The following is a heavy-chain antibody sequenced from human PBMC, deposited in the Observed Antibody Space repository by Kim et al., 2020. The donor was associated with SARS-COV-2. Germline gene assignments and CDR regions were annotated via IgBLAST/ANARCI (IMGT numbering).Heavy chain of an antibody. V-gene: IGHV4-4*02. J-gene: IGHJ4*02. CDR3: ARDLGSITGTTD. CDR2: T. Sequence: TTHNPPHKSPITIAIDTSKNQFSLKLGSVTAADTAVYYCARDLGSITGTTDWGQGTLVTVSS. D-gene: IGHD1-7*01.